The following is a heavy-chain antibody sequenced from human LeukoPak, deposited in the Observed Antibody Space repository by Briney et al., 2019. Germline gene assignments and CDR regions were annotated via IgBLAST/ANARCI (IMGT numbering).Heavy chain of an antibody. CDR2: IYYSGST. CDR3: ARMISARRIDY. Sequence: SETLSLTCTVSGGSISSYYWGWIRQPPGKGLEWIGSIYYSGSTYYNPSLKSRVTISVDTSKDQFSLKLSSVTAADTAFYYCARMISARRIDYWGQGTLVTVSS. J-gene: IGHJ4*02. D-gene: IGHD6-25*01. V-gene: IGHV4-39*07. CDR1: GGSISSYY.